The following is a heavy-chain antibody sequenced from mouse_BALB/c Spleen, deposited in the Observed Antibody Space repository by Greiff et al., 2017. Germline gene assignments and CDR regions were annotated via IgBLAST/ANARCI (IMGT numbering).Heavy chain of an antibody. CDR2: INPSNGGT. J-gene: IGHJ3*01. CDR1: GYTFTSYY. Sequence: VQLKQSGAELVKPGASVKLSCKASGYTFTSYYMYWVKQRPGQGLEWIGEINPSNGGTNFNEKFKSKATLTVDKSSSTAYMQLSSLTSEDSAVYYCTSDYDGGVPWFAYWGQGTLVTVSA. CDR3: TSDYDGGVPWFAY. V-gene: IGHV1S81*02. D-gene: IGHD2-4*01.